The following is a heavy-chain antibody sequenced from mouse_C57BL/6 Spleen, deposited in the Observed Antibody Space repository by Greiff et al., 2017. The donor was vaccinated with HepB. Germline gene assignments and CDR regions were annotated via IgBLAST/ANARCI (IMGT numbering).Heavy chain of an antibody. CDR2: INPNYGTT. D-gene: IGHD2-5*01. CDR3: ARLGNYSNYGYFDV. V-gene: IGHV1-39*01. CDR1: GYSFTDYN. Sequence: QLVESGPELVKPGASVKISCKASGYSFTDYNMNWVKQSNGKSLEWIGVINPNYGTTSYNQKFKGKATLTVDQSSSTAYMQLNSLTSEDSAVYYCARLGNYSNYGYFDVWGTGTTVTVSS. J-gene: IGHJ1*03.